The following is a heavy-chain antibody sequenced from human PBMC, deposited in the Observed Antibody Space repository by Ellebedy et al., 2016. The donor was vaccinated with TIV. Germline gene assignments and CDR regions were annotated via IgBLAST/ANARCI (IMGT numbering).Heavy chain of an antibody. CDR1: GSTFSNYA. CDR2: IGSSGVTT. V-gene: IGHV3-23*01. D-gene: IGHD6-6*01. CDR3: MFKEMSARLD. Sequence: PGGSLRPSCAPSGSTFSNYAMNWVRQAPEKGLEWVSGIGSSGVTTYYADSVKGRFTVSRNNSKNPLFLQVNRLRAEDTAVYYCMFKEMSARLDWGQGTQVTVSS. J-gene: IGHJ4*02.